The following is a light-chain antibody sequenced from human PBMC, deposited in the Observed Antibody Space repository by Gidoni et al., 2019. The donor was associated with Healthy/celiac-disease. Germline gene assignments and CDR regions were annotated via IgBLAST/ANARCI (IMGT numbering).Light chain of an antibody. CDR2: GAS. V-gene: IGKV3-15*01. CDR3: QQYENWSPYT. Sequence: IVMTQSPATLSVSPGDRATLSCRANQSVSSNLSLYQQNPGQAPRLLIYGASTRATGIPARFSVSGYGTEFTLTISSLQSEDFAVYYCQQYENWSPYTFGQGTKLEIK. J-gene: IGKJ2*01. CDR1: QSVSSN.